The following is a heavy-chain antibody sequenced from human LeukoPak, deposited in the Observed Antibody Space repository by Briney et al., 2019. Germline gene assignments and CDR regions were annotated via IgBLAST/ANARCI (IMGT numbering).Heavy chain of an antibody. D-gene: IGHD2-2*01. CDR3: ARCCSTSAPHFDY. CDR1: GGSISSYY. J-gene: IGHJ4*02. V-gene: IGHV4-59*08. CDR2: IYYSGST. Sequence: SETLSLTCTVSGGSISSYYWSWIRQPPGKGLEWIGYIYYSGSTNYNPSLKSRVTISVDTSKNQFSLKLSSVTAADTAVYYCARCCSTSAPHFDYWGQGTLVTVSS.